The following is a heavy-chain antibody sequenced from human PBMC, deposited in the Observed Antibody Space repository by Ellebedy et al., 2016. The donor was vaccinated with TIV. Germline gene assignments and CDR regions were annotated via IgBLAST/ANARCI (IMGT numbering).Heavy chain of an antibody. V-gene: IGHV3-66*01. J-gene: IGHJ4*02. CDR1: GFTFSAHS. D-gene: IGHD6-19*01. CDR3: ARVRDSSGWYLDY. Sequence: GESLKISCVVSGFTFSAHSMTWVRQAPGKGLEWVSVIYSGGNTYYTDSVKGRFTISRDNSKNTLYLQMNSLRAEDTAVYYCARVRDSSGWYLDYWGQGTLVTVSS. CDR2: IYSGGNT.